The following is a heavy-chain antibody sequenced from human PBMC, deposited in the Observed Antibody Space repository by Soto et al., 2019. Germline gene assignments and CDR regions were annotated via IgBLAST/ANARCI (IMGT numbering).Heavy chain of an antibody. Sequence: GGSLRLSCAASGFTFDDYTMHWVRQAPGKGLEWVPLISWDGGSTYYADSVKGRFTISRDNSKNSLYLQMNSLRTEDTALYYCAKGALGGGWGDAFDIWGQGTMVTVSS. J-gene: IGHJ3*02. CDR2: ISWDGGST. CDR1: GFTFDDYT. V-gene: IGHV3-43*01. CDR3: AKGALGGGWGDAFDI. D-gene: IGHD2-21*01.